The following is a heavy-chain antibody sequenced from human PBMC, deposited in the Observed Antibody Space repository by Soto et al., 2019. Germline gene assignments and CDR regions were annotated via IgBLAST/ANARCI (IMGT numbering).Heavy chain of an antibody. V-gene: IGHV1-69*06. CDR1: GGTFNNFA. J-gene: IGHJ6*02. CDR2: IIPIFDSP. CDR3: ARGTYCRGIGCYGGYYSYYDMDV. Sequence: QVQLVQSGAEVKKPGSSVKVSCKASGGTFNNFAINWVRLAPGQGLEWMGGIIPIFDSPNYAQKFKGRVTIPADKSTTTAYMELSSLTSDDTAIYYCARGTYCRGIGCYGGYYSYYDMDVWGQGTTVSVSS. D-gene: IGHD2-15*01.